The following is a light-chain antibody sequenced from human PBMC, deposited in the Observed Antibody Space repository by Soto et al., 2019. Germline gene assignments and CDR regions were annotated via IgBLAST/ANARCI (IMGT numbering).Light chain of an antibody. CDR3: QQYYNWPPIT. V-gene: IGKV3-15*01. CDR2: GAS. Sequence: IGMTQSPATLSVSPGERATLSCRASQSVSSNLAWYQQKPGQAPRLLIYGASTRATGIPARFSGSGSGTEFTLTISSLQSEDFAVYYCQQYYNWPPITFGQGTRLENK. CDR1: QSVSSN. J-gene: IGKJ5*01.